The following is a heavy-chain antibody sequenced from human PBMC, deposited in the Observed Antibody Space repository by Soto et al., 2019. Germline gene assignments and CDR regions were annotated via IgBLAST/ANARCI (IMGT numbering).Heavy chain of an antibody. CDR2: IDPSDSYT. D-gene: IGHD4-17*01. CDR3: ATYHYGDYVAFDI. Sequence: GASLKISCKGSGYSFTSYWISRVRQMPGKGLEWMGRIDPSDSYTNYSPSFQGHVTISADKSISTAYLQWSSLKASDTAMYYCATYHYGDYVAFDIWGQGTMVTVSS. J-gene: IGHJ3*02. V-gene: IGHV5-10-1*01. CDR1: GYSFTSYW.